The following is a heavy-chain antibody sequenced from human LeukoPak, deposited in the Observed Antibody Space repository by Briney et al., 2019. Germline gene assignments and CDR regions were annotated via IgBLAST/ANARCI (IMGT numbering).Heavy chain of an antibody. CDR3: AKAPYSSGWYGNDY. Sequence: GASLRLSCAASGFTLSSYAMSWVRQAPGKGLEWGSAISGSGGSTYYADSVKGRFTISRDNSKNTLYLQMNSLRAEDTAVYYCAKAPYSSGWYGNDYWGQGTLVTVSS. V-gene: IGHV3-23*01. CDR1: GFTLSSYA. D-gene: IGHD6-19*01. J-gene: IGHJ4*02. CDR2: ISGSGGST.